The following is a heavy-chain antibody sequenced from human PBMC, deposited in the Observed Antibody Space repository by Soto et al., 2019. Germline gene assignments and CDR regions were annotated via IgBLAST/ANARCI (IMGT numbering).Heavy chain of an antibody. CDR2: ISYDGSNK. J-gene: IGHJ4*02. V-gene: IGHV3-30*18. Sequence: GSLRLSCAASGFTFSSYVMHWVRQAPVKGLEWVAVISYDGSNKYYADSVKGRFTISRDNSKNTLYLQMNSLRAEDTAVYYCEKDCDYWGQGTLVTVSS. CDR3: EKDCDY. CDR1: GFTFSSYV.